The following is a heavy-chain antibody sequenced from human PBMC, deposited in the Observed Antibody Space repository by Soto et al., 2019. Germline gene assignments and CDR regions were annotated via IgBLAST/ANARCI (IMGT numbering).Heavy chain of an antibody. CDR2: IVPLFGTT. J-gene: IGHJ5*02. CDR1: GGNFTSYA. CDR3: SKASGRSWYNWFDP. Sequence: QVQLVQSGAEVKKPGSSVKVSCKASGGNFTSYAISWVRQAPGQGLEFMGGIVPLFGTTNYAHTFRGRVTVTADESTNKVYMEMSSLRSEDTAVYYCSKASGRSWYNWFDPWGQGTLVTVST. V-gene: IGHV1-69*01. D-gene: IGHD6-13*01.